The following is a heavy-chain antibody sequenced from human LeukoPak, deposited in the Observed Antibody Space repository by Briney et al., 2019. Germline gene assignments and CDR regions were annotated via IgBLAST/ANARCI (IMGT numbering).Heavy chain of an antibody. CDR2: IYSGDSDT. Sequence: RGESLKISCTFSGDSAAFKWNAWVRQMPGRGLEWMGIIYSGDSDTRYSPSFQGQVSISVDKSIYTAYLQWNSLKASDTAIYYCARRGASGLPAAIDYWGQGTLVTVSS. V-gene: IGHV5-51*01. J-gene: IGHJ4*02. CDR3: ARRGASGLPAAIDY. CDR1: GDSAAFKW. D-gene: IGHD6-13*01.